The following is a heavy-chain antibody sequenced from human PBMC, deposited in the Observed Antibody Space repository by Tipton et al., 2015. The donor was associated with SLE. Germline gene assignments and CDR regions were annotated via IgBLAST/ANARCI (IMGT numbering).Heavy chain of an antibody. V-gene: IGHV3-23*01. J-gene: IGHJ4*02. CDR2: ISGINGNT. Sequence: SLRLSCAASGFTFSSYAMSWVRQAPGKGLEWVSDISGINGNTYHADSVKGRFTISRDDSKNTLYLQMNSLRAEDTAVYYCARAEEYCSGGNCYSSLYFDYWGQGTLVTVSS. D-gene: IGHD2-15*01. CDR1: GFTFSSYA. CDR3: ARAEEYCSGGNCYSSLYFDY.